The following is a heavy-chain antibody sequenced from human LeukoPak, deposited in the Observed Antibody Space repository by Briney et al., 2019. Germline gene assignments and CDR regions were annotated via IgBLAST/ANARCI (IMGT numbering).Heavy chain of an antibody. Sequence: GGSLRLSCAASGFTFSSYSMNWVRQAPGKGLEWVSSISSSSSDIYYADSVKGRFTISRDNAKNSLYLQMNSLRAEDTAVYYCARGGGYSGYGAYYFDYWGQGTLVTVSS. J-gene: IGHJ4*02. V-gene: IGHV3-21*01. CDR1: GFTFSSYS. D-gene: IGHD5-12*01. CDR2: ISSSSSDI. CDR3: ARGGGYSGYGAYYFDY.